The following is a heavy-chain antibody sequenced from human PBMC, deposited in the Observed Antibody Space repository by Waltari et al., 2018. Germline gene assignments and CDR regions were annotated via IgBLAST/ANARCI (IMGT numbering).Heavy chain of an antibody. CDR1: GFTFSTYG. Sequence: QVHLVESGGGVVQPGRSLRLSCVASGFTFSTYGMHWVRQAPGRGCEWVASIWFDGSNENYGDSVKGRFIISRDNSKHTLYLQMNSLRVEDTAVYYCARDNYYDSSGYRQLYYFDYWGQGTLVTVSS. J-gene: IGHJ4*02. CDR2: IWFDGSNE. D-gene: IGHD3-22*01. CDR3: ARDNYYDSSGYRQLYYFDY. V-gene: IGHV3-33*01.